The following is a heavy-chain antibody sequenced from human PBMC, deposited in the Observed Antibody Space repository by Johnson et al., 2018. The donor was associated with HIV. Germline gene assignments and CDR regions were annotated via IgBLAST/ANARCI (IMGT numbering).Heavy chain of an antibody. J-gene: IGHJ3*02. CDR1: GFVFSGSH. V-gene: IGHV3-11*04. CDR3: ARDHRAYCGGDCYSDAFDI. D-gene: IGHD2-21*02. Sequence: QMQLVESGGDLVKPGGSLRLSCVASGFVFSGSHMSWIRQAPGKGLKWISYISSGGSSIYYADSVRGRFTISRDSAKNSLYLQMTSLRAEDTAVYYCARDHRAYCGGDCYSDAFDIWGQGTMVTVSS. CDR2: ISSGGSSI.